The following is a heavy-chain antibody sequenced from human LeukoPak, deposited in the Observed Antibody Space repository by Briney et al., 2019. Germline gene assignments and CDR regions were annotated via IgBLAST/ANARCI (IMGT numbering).Heavy chain of an antibody. J-gene: IGHJ4*02. D-gene: IGHD5-12*01. Sequence: SVKVSCKASGGTFSSYAISWVRQAPGQGLEWMGRIIPILGIANYAQKFQGRVTITADESTSTAYMELSSLRSEDTAVYYCAREGSNWNYDHSGYDLAIDYWGQGTLVTVSS. V-gene: IGHV1-69*04. CDR2: IIPILGIA. CDR3: AREGSNWNYDHSGYDLAIDY. CDR1: GGTFSSYA.